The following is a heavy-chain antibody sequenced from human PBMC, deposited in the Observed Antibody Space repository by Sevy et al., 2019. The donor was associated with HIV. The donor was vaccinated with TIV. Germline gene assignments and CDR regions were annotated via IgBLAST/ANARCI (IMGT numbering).Heavy chain of an antibody. CDR2: MSFDGSNK. V-gene: IGHV3-30*04. D-gene: IGHD2-15*01. Sequence: GGSLRLSCAASGFIFSSYAMHWVRQAPGKGLEWVAVMSFDGSNKYYADSVKGRFTISRDNSKKTLYLQMNSLRTEDTAVYYCARDRIPDIEVVLPTFDYWGQGTLVTVSS. CDR3: ARDRIPDIEVVLPTFDY. J-gene: IGHJ4*02. CDR1: GFIFSSYA.